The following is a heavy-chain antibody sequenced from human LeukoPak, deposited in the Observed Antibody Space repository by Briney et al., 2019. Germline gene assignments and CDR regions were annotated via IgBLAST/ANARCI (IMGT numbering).Heavy chain of an antibody. J-gene: IGHJ3*02. CDR1: GGSISSSSYY. V-gene: IGHV4-39*07. CDR3: ARQIRWGDGFDI. D-gene: IGHD4-23*01. Sequence: SETLSLTCTVSGGSISSSSYYWGWIRQPPGKGLEWIGSIYYSGSTYYNPSLKSRVTISVDTSKNQFSLKLSSVTAADTAVYYCARQIRWGDGFDIWGQGIMVAVSS. CDR2: IYYSGST.